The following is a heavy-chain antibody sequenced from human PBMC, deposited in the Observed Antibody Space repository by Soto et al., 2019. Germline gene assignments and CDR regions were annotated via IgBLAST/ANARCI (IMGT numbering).Heavy chain of an antibody. Sequence: GGSLRLSCAASGFTFSSYGMHWVRQAPGKGLEWVAVISIDGSNKYYADSGKGRFTISRDNSKNTLYLQMNSLRAEDTAVYYCAREGVVVAANYYYGMDVWGQGTTVTVSS. J-gene: IGHJ6*02. V-gene: IGHV3-30*03. CDR2: ISIDGSNK. D-gene: IGHD2-15*01. CDR3: AREGVVVAANYYYGMDV. CDR1: GFTFSSYG.